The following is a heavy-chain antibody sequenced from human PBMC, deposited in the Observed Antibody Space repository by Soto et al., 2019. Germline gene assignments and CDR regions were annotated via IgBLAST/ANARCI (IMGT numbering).Heavy chain of an antibody. J-gene: IGHJ4*02. CDR2: ISGSGIST. CDR1: GFTFSNYA. CDR3: AREPLIRTYYYDSSGFDY. Sequence: GGSLRLSCAASGFTFSNYAMSWVRQAPGKGLEWVSAISGSGISTFYADSVKGRFTISRDNSKNTLYLQMNSLRAEDTAVFYCAREPLIRTYYYDSSGFDYWGQGTLVTVSS. D-gene: IGHD3-22*01. V-gene: IGHV3-23*01.